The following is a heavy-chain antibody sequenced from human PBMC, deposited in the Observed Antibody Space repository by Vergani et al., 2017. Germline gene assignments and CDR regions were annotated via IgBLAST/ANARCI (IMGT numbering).Heavy chain of an antibody. CDR1: GFPFSTYG. D-gene: IGHD2-2*01. J-gene: IGHJ3*02. CDR3: ARGANLVLEPAAMAFDM. V-gene: IGHV3-30*02. Sequence: QVQLVESGGGVVQPGESLRLSCAASGFPFSTYGMHWVRQAPGKGLEWVACIQKDGIDKFYADSVRGRFTISRDNAKNSLYLQVNSLRAEDTALYYCARGANLVLEPAAMAFDMWGQGTMVTVSS. CDR2: IQKDGIDK.